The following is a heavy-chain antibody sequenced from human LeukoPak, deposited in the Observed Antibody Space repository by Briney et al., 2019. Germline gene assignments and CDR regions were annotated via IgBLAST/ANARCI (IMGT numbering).Heavy chain of an antibody. Sequence: QAGGSLRLSCTASGFTFGDYAMSWVRQAPGKGLEWVGFIRSKAYGGSTEYAASVKGRFTISRDDSKSIAYLQMNSLRAEDTAVYYCANSIAASDAFDIWGQGTMVTVSS. V-gene: IGHV3-49*04. D-gene: IGHD6-6*01. J-gene: IGHJ3*02. CDR3: ANSIAASDAFDI. CDR1: GFTFGDYA. CDR2: IRSKAYGGST.